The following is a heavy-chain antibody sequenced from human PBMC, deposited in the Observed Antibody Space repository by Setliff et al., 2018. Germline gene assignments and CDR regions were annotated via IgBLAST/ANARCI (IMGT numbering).Heavy chain of an antibody. D-gene: IGHD3-10*01. V-gene: IGHV3-21*01. CDR3: ASYYYGSGSSYIPPHFDY. CDR2: ISDTTNFI. Sequence: GSLRLSCAASGFPFSTYWLNWVRQAPGKGLEWVSSISDTTNFIYYADSVKGRFTISRDTAKNSLYLQMNSLRAEDSAVYYCASYYYGSGSSYIPPHFDYWGLGTLVTVSS. J-gene: IGHJ4*02. CDR1: GFPFSTYW.